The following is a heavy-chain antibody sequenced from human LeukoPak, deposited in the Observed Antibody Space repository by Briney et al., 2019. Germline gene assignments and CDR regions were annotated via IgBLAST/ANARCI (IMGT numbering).Heavy chain of an antibody. V-gene: IGHV1-3*01. Sequence: ASVKVSCEASGYTFTSYYMHWVRQAPGQRLEWMGWINAGNGNTKYSQKFQGRVTITRDTSASTAYMELSSLRSEDTAVYYCARDETYYYYYGMDVWGQGTTVTVSS. CDR2: INAGNGNT. CDR3: ARDETYYYYYGMDV. CDR1: GYTFTSYY. J-gene: IGHJ6*02.